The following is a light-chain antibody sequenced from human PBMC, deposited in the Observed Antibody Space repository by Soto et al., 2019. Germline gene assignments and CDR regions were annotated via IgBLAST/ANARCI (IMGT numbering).Light chain of an antibody. V-gene: IGKV3-15*01. CDR2: VAS. J-gene: IGKJ1*01. CDR3: QQYNTWPPMA. CDR1: QSVSSN. Sequence: EIVMTQSPATLSVSPGETATLSCRASQSVSSNLAWYQQNPCQAPRLLIYVASTRATGIPARFSGSGYGTEVTLSISSLQSEDFAVYYFQQYNTWPPMAFGQGTKVEIK.